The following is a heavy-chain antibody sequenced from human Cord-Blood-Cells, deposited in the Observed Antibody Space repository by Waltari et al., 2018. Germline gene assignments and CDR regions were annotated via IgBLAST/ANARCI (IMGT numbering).Heavy chain of an antibody. D-gene: IGHD4-17*01. Sequence: QVQLQQWGAGLLKPSETLSLTCAVYGGSFSGYYWSWIRPPPGKGLEWIGEINHSGSTNYNPSLKSRVTISVDTSKNQFSLKLSSVTAADTAVYYCARGGGDYGYYDAFDIWGQGTMVTVSS. CDR2: INHSGST. CDR1: GGSFSGYY. CDR3: ARGGGDYGYYDAFDI. J-gene: IGHJ3*02. V-gene: IGHV4-34*01.